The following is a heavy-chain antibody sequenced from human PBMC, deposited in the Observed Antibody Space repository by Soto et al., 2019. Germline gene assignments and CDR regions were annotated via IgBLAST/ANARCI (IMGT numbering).Heavy chain of an antibody. CDR3: AKDNTPGAYYDLWSGHYYAMDV. Sequence: VQLVESGGGLVQPGRSLRLSCAASGFMFDDYGMHWVRQAPGKGLEWVSGISWNSDNIAYAGSVRGRFTISRDNAKNSLYLPMNSLRVEDTALYSCAKDNTPGAYYDLWSGHYYAMDVWGQGTTVTVSS. V-gene: IGHV3-9*01. J-gene: IGHJ6*02. CDR1: GFMFDDYG. D-gene: IGHD3-3*01. CDR2: ISWNSDNI.